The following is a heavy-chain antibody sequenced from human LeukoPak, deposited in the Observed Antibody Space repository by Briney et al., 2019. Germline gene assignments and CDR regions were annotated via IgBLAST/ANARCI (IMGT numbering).Heavy chain of an antibody. CDR3: AKEGIPQSRFDP. J-gene: IGHJ5*02. CDR1: GFTFSSYW. V-gene: IGHV3-74*01. CDR2: INSDGSST. Sequence: PGGSLRLSCAASGFTFSSYWMHWVRQAPGKGLVWVSRINSDGSSTSYADSVKGRFTISRDNAKNTLYLQMNSLRAEDTAVYYCAKEGIPQSRFDPWGQGTLSPSPQ. D-gene: IGHD5-24*01.